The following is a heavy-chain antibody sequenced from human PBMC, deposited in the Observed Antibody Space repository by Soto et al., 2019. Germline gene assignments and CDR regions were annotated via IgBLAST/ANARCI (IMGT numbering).Heavy chain of an antibody. CDR2: IIPILGIA. CDR1: GGTFSSYT. Sequence: QVPLVQSGAEVKKPGSSVKVSCKASGGTFSSYTISWVRQAPGQGLEWMGRIIPILGIANYAQKFQGRVTITADKSTSTAYMELSSLRSEDTAVYYCASPRFYGSGSYGGYYYGMDVWGQGTTVTVSS. CDR3: ASPRFYGSGSYGGYYYGMDV. J-gene: IGHJ6*02. D-gene: IGHD3-10*01. V-gene: IGHV1-69*02.